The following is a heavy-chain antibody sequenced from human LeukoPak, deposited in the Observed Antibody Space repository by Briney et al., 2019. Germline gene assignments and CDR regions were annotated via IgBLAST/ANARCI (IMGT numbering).Heavy chain of an antibody. CDR3: ARELYYYDSSGYNAFDI. CDR2: ISSSGSTI. D-gene: IGHD3-22*01. J-gene: IGHJ3*02. CDR1: GFTFSDYY. Sequence: GGSLRLSCAASGFTFSDYYMSWIRQAPGKGLEWVSYISSSGSTIYYADSVKGRFTISRDNAKNSLYLQMNSLRAEDTAVYYCARELYYYDSSGYNAFDIWGQGTMVTVSS. V-gene: IGHV3-11*04.